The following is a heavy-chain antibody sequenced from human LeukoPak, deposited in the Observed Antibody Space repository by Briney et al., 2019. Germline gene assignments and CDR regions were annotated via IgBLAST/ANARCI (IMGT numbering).Heavy chain of an antibody. Sequence: GESLRISCKGSGYSFTSYWISWVRQMPGKGLEWMGRIDPSDSYTNYNPSLKSRVTISVDTSKNQFSLKLSSVTAADTAVYYCARGVYSGYENYWGQGTLVTVSS. CDR2: IDPSDSYT. V-gene: IGHV5-10-1*01. D-gene: IGHD5-12*01. CDR3: ARGVYSGYENY. CDR1: GYSFTSYW. J-gene: IGHJ4*02.